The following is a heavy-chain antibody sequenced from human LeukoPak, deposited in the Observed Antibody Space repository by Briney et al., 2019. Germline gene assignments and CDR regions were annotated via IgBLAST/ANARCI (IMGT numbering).Heavy chain of an antibody. Sequence: ASVTVSCKASGYTFTGYYMHWVRQAPGQGLEWMGWINPNSGGTNYAQKFQGRVTMTRDTSISTAYMELSRLRSDDTAVYYCARGWFGESSGDYWGQGTLVTVSS. CDR1: GYTFTGYY. V-gene: IGHV1-2*02. CDR3: ARGWFGESSGDY. CDR2: INPNSGGT. J-gene: IGHJ4*02. D-gene: IGHD3-10*01.